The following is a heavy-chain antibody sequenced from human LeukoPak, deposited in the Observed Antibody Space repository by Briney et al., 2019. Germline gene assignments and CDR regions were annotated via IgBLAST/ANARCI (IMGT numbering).Heavy chain of an antibody. J-gene: IGHJ4*02. CDR1: GFTFASYA. V-gene: IGHV3-23*01. CDR2: IIGSVAST. Sequence: GGSLRLSCAASGFTFASYAMSWVRRTPGKGLEWVSVIIGSVASTYYADSVKGRFTISRDNSKNTLYLQMNSLRADDTAVYYCAKGGYDYVEVGYFDYWGQGTLVTVSS. D-gene: IGHD5-12*01. CDR3: AKGGYDYVEVGYFDY.